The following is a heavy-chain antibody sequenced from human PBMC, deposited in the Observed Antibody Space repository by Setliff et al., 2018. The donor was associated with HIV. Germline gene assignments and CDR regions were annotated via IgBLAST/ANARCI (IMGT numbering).Heavy chain of an antibody. CDR1: GYNFPNFC. J-gene: IGHJ3*02. Sequence: GSLKISCKTSGYNFPNFCIGWVRQMPGKGLEWMGLIHPGDSDTRYTPSFQGQVTISADMSIATAYLQWRSLKASDTAMYYCAPRYHYDTSGSSAFDIWGQGTMVTVSS. CDR3: APRYHYDTSGSSAFDI. V-gene: IGHV5-51*01. D-gene: IGHD3-22*01. CDR2: IHPGDSDT.